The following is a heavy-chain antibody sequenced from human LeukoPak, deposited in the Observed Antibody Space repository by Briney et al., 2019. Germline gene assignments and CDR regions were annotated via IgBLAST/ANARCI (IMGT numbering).Heavy chain of an antibody. CDR2: ISYDGSNY. V-gene: IGHV3-30*03. CDR3: AREWRGSVDAFDI. D-gene: IGHD3-10*01. Sequence: PGRSLRLSCAASGFTFSSYDMHWVRQAPGKGLEWVALISYDGSNYHYADSVKGRFTVSRDNSKNTLYLQMNSLRAEDTAVYYCAREWRGSVDAFDIWGQGTMVTVSS. CDR1: GFTFSSYD. J-gene: IGHJ3*02.